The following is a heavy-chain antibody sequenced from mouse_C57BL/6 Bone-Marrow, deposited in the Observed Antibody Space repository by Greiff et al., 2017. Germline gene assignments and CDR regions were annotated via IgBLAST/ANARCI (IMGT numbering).Heavy chain of an antibody. Sequence: EVQLQQSGPELVKPGASVKMSCKASGYTFTDYNMHWVKQSHGKSLEWIGYINPNNGGTSYNQKFKGKATLTVNKSSSTAYMELRSLTSEDSAVYYCARFSYYDYDGYFDYWGQGTTLTVSS. CDR3: ARFSYYDYDGYFDY. D-gene: IGHD2-4*01. CDR2: INPNNGGT. V-gene: IGHV1-22*01. J-gene: IGHJ2*01. CDR1: GYTFTDYN.